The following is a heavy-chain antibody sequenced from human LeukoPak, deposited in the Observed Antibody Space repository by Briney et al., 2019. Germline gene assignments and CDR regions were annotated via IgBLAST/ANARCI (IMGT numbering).Heavy chain of an antibody. CDR3: ARDSGDSSGWHTYPSH. Sequence: QSGGSLRLSCAASGFTFSNFCMTWVRQAPGKGLDWVASINQDGSQKYYVDSVKGRFTISRDNAKNSLSVQMNSLRAEDTAIYYCARDSGDSSGWHTYPSHWGQGTLVTVSS. D-gene: IGHD6-19*01. CDR1: GFTFSNFC. CDR2: INQDGSQK. J-gene: IGHJ4*02. V-gene: IGHV3-7*01.